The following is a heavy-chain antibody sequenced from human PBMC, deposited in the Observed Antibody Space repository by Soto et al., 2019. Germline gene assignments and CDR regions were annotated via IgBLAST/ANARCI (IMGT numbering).Heavy chain of an antibody. J-gene: IGHJ4*02. V-gene: IGHV3-21*04. Sequence: GGSLRLSCAASGFTFTRYSMNWVRQAPGKGLEWVSSISSTTNYIYYGDSMKGRFTISRDNAKNTLYLQMNSLRAEDTAVYYCAKDKRVSTRDGGFDYWGQGTPVTVS. CDR3: AKDKRVSTRDGGFDY. CDR2: ISSTTNYI. D-gene: IGHD2-2*01. CDR1: GFTFTRYS.